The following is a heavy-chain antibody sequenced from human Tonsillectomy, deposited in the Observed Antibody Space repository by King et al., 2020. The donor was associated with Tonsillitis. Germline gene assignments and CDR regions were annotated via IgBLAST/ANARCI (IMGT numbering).Heavy chain of an antibody. J-gene: IGHJ3*02. D-gene: IGHD3-22*01. CDR1: GFTFSSYA. Sequence: VQLVESGGGLVQPGGSLRLSCAVSGFTFSSYAMSWVRQAPGKGLEWVSAISGSGGSTDYANSVKGRLTISRDNSKNTLYLQMNSLRAEDTAVYYCAKARDYDSSGYYYADAFDIWGQGTMVTVSS. CDR2: ISGSGGST. V-gene: IGHV3-23*04. CDR3: AKARDYDSSGYYYADAFDI.